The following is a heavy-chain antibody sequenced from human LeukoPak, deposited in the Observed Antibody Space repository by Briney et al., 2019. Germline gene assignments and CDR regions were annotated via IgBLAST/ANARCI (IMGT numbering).Heavy chain of an antibody. CDR2: INPYNGDT. V-gene: IGHV1-18*01. CDR1: GYTFISYG. Sequence: ASVKVSCKASGYTFISYGITWVRQAPGQGLEWMGWINPYNGDTNYAQKFQGRVTMTRDKSTSTAYMEMRSLRSDDTAVYYCARDLRNYGAFVFDYWGQGTLVTVSP. CDR3: ARDLRNYGAFVFDY. J-gene: IGHJ4*02. D-gene: IGHD4/OR15-4a*01.